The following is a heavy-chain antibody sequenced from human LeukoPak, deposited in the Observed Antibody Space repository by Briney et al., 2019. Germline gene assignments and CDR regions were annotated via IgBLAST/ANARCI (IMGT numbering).Heavy chain of an antibody. CDR2: IYYSGST. D-gene: IGHD5-12*01. Sequence: SETLSLTCTVSGGSISSSSYYWGWIRQPPGKGLEWIGSIYYSGSTYYNPSLKSRVTISVDTSKNQFSLKLSSVTAADTAVYYCARRNGQDIVATFRRRYYFDYWGQGTLVTVSS. V-gene: IGHV4-39*07. J-gene: IGHJ4*02. CDR3: ARRNGQDIVATFRRRYYFDY. CDR1: GGSISSSSYY.